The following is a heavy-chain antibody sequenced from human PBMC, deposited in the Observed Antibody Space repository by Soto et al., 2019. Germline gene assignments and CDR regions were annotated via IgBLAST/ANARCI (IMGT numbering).Heavy chain of an antibody. CDR2: INHSGST. CDR1: GGSFSGYY. D-gene: IGHD5-12*01. V-gene: IGHV4-34*01. Sequence: SETLSLTCAVYGGSFSGYYWSWIRQPPGKGLEWIGEINHSGSTNYNPSLKSRVTISVDTSKNQFSLKLSSVTAADTAVYYCARANIVATIKPPDYYYYYYYMDVWGKGTTVTVSS. CDR3: ARANIVATIKPPDYYYYYYYMDV. J-gene: IGHJ6*03.